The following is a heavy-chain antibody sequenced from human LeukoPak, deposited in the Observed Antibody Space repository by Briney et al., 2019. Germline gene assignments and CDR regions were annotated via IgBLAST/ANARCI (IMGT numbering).Heavy chain of an antibody. D-gene: IGHD2-2*01. Sequence: SETLSLTCAVYGGSFSGYYWSWIRQPPGKGLEWIGEINHSGSTNYNPSLKSRVTISVDTSKNQFSLKLSSVTAADTAVYYCARRHIVVVPAAMRANWFDPWGQGTLVTVSS. J-gene: IGHJ5*02. V-gene: IGHV4-34*01. CDR1: GGSFSGYY. CDR3: ARRHIVVVPAAMRANWFDP. CDR2: INHSGST.